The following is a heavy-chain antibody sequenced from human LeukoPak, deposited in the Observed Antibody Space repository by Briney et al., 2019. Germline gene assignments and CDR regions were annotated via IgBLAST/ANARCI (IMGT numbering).Heavy chain of an antibody. CDR1: SISNPSTHYY. J-gene: IGHJ4*02. D-gene: IGHD6-13*01. V-gene: IGHV4-30-4*02. Sequence: PADTLTPTCTFSSISNPSTHYYINSIHHPPTNPLKWICYIYYSRSTYYNPSLKSRVTISVYTSKTQFSLKLSSLTAADTAVYYCARRSSCLAYWGQRTLVTVSA. CDR3: ARRSSCLAY. CDR2: IYYSRST.